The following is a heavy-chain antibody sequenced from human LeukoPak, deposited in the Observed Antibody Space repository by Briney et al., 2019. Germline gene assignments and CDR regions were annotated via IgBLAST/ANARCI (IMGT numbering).Heavy chain of an antibody. CDR2: IRYDGSNK. CDR1: GFTFSSYG. V-gene: IGHV3-30*02. J-gene: IGHJ2*01. Sequence: TGGSLRLSCAASGFTFSSYGMHWVRQAPGKGLEWVAFIRYDGSNKYYADSVKGRFTISRDNSKNTLYLQMNSLRAEDTAVYYCARDYGDPAGLRYFDLWGRGTLVTVSS. CDR3: ARDYGDPAGLRYFDL. D-gene: IGHD4-17*01.